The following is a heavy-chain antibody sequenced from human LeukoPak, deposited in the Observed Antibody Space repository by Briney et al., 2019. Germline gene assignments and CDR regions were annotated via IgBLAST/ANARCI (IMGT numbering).Heavy chain of an antibody. CDR1: GGSLSSYY. CDR3: ARAYGSGSYNLPNYYYYGMDV. CDR2: IYYSGST. J-gene: IGHJ6*02. V-gene: IGHV4-59*13. Sequence: SETLSLTCTVSGGSLSSYYWSWIRQPPGKGLEWIGYIYYSGSTNYNPSLKSRVTISVDTSKNQFSLKLSSVTAADTAVYYCARAYGSGSYNLPNYYYYGMDVWGQGTTVTVSS. D-gene: IGHD3-10*01.